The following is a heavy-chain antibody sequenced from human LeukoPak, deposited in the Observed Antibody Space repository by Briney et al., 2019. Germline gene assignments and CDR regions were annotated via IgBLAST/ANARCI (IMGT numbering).Heavy chain of an antibody. D-gene: IGHD2-15*01. V-gene: IGHV4-39*01. CDR3: ARNVVVVAPAHYAFDI. Sequence: SETLSLTCTVSGGSISSSSYYWGWIRQPPGKGLEWIGSIYYSGSTYYNPSLKSRVTISVDTSKNQFSLKLTSVTAADTAVYYCARNVVVVAPAHYAFDIWGQGTMVTVSS. CDR2: IYYSGST. CDR1: GGSISSSSYY. J-gene: IGHJ3*02.